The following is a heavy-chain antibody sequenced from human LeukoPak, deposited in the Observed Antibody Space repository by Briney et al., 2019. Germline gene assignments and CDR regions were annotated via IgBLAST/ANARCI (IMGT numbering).Heavy chain of an antibody. D-gene: IGHD6-19*01. V-gene: IGHV4-59*01. CDR1: GNSISSYY. Sequence: SETLSLTCTVSGNSISSYYWSWIRQSPGEGLEWVGYIYYRGSSSYNPSLKSRLTLSVDTSKTQFSLKLRSVTAADTAMYYCARDEQDYGSGWTGFDPWGQGTLVTVSS. CDR2: IYYRGSS. J-gene: IGHJ5*02. CDR3: ARDEQDYGSGWTGFDP.